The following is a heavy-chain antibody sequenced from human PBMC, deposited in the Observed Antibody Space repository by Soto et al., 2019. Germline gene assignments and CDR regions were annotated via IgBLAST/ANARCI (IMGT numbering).Heavy chain of an antibody. CDR2: IGTSGSYI. D-gene: IGHD6-19*01. Sequence: GGSLRLSCAVSGFIFSRYSMNWVRQAPGKGLEWVSSIGTSGSYIYDTDSVRGRFTISRDNSINTVYLEMNSLRADDTSVYFCARDFEPYTSGPDYWGQGTLVTVSS. CDR1: GFIFSRYS. CDR3: ARDFEPYTSGPDY. V-gene: IGHV3-21*01. J-gene: IGHJ4*02.